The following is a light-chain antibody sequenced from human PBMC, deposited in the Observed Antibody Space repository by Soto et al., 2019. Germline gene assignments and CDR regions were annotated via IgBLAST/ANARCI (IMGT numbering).Light chain of an antibody. CDR2: KAS. CDR1: QSISSW. V-gene: IGKV1-5*03. J-gene: IGKJ5*01. CDR3: QKYNSYSSIT. Sequence: DIQMTQSPSTLSASVGDRVTITCRASQSISSWLAWYQQKPGIAPKLLIYKASTLETGVPPRFSGSGSGTEFTLTISSLQSYDFATYHCQKYNSYSSITFGQGTRLEIK.